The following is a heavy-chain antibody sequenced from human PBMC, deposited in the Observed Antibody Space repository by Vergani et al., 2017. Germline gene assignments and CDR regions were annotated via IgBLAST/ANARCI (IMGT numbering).Heavy chain of an antibody. V-gene: IGHV3-74*03. J-gene: IGHJ4*02. Sequence: DVHLAESGGGFFQPGGSLRLSCSASGFSFNSYWMHWVRQVPGKGLLWVSRIKSDGSITAYADSVKGRFTISRDTSKKTLSLQMRSLRADDTAVYYCAKDGRENSDYGYFDYWGQGTLGTGSS. CDR1: GFSFNSYW. D-gene: IGHD4-17*01. CDR2: IKSDGSIT. CDR3: AKDGRENSDYGYFDY.